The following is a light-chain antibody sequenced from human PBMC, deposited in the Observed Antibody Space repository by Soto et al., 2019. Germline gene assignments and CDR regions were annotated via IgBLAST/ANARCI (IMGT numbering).Light chain of an antibody. CDR3: QQYNNGPT. CDR1: QSVSSN. J-gene: IGKJ1*01. Sequence: EIVMTQSPATLSVSPGERATLSCRASQSVSSNLAWYQQKPGQAPRLLIYGASTSATGIPAKFSGSGSGTEFTLTISSLQSEDFAVYYCQQYNNGPTFGQGTKVEIK. CDR2: GAS. V-gene: IGKV3-15*01.